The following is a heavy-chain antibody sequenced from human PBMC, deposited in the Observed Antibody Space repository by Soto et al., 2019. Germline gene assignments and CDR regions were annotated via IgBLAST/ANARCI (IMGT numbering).Heavy chain of an antibody. D-gene: IGHD4-17*01. J-gene: IGHJ4*02. Sequence: GASVKVSCKASGGTFSSYAISWVRQAPGQGLEWMGGIIPIFGTANYAQKFQGRVTITADESTSTAYMELSSLRSEDTAVYYCARSTPNYGDYGGPYYFDYWGQGTLVTVSS. CDR3: ARSTPNYGDYGGPYYFDY. V-gene: IGHV1-69*13. CDR2: IIPIFGTA. CDR1: GGTFSSYA.